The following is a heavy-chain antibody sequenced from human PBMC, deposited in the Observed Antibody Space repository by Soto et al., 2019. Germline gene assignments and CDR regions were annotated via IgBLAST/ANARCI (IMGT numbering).Heavy chain of an antibody. J-gene: IGHJ1*01. D-gene: IGHD3-22*01. CDR1: GGSFSGYY. CDR2: INHSGST. CDR3: ASTYYYDSSGYFPQH. Sequence: SETLSLTCAVYGGSFSGYYWSWIRQPPGKGLEWIGEINHSGSTNYNPSLKSRVTISVDTSKNQFSLKLSSVTAADTAVYYCASTYYYDSSGYFPQHWGQGTLVTVS. V-gene: IGHV4-34*01.